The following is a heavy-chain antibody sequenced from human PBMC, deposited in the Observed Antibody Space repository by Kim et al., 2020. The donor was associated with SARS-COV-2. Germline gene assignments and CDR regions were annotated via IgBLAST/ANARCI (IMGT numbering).Heavy chain of an antibody. CDR3: ARRVRAAAGDY. J-gene: IGHJ4*02. Sequence: SETLSLTCTVSGGSISSSSYYWGWIRQPPGKGLEWIGSIYYSGSTYYNPSLKSRVTISVDTSKNQFSLKLSSVTAADTAVYYCARRVRAAAGDYWGQGTLVTVSS. V-gene: IGHV4-39*01. D-gene: IGHD6-13*01. CDR1: GGSISSSSYY. CDR2: IYYSGST.